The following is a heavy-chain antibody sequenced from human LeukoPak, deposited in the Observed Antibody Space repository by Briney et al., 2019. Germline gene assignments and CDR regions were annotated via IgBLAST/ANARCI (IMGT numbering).Heavy chain of an antibody. J-gene: IGHJ4*02. CDR1: EFSFSNAW. Sequence: GGSLRLSCAASEFSFSNAWMSWVRQAPGKGLEWVSLIYSGGSTYYADSVKGRFTISRDNSKNTLYLQMNSLRAEDTALYYCATYCSSTSCRHFDSWGQGTLVTVSS. CDR2: IYSGGST. CDR3: ATYCSSTSCRHFDS. V-gene: IGHV3-53*01. D-gene: IGHD2-2*01.